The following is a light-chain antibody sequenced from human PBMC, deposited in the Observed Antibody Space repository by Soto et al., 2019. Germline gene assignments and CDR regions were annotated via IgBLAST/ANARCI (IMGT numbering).Light chain of an antibody. CDR2: EGS. CDR3: CSYAGSSTWV. Sequence: QSALTQPASVSGSPGQSLTISCTGTNSDVENYNVVSWYQQHPGKAPKLMIYEGSKRASGVSNRFSGSKSGNTASLTISGLQAEDEADYYCCSYAGSSTWVFGGGTKLTVL. J-gene: IGLJ3*02. V-gene: IGLV2-23*01. CDR1: NSDVENYNV.